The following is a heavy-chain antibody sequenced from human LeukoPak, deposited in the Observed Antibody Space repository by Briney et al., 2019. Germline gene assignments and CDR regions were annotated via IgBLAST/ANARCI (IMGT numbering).Heavy chain of an antibody. J-gene: IGHJ4*02. V-gene: IGHV3-23*01. CDR1: GFIFRNYA. D-gene: IGHD3-9*01. CDR2: ITGSGDTT. Sequence: PGASLRLSCAASGFIFRNYAMSWVRQAPGKGLEWVSAITGSGDTTYYADSVKGRFTISRDNSKNTLYVEMNTLRAEDTAVYYCAKGGDYDILTGYYVPDFWGRGALVTVSS. CDR3: AKGGDYDILTGYYVPDF.